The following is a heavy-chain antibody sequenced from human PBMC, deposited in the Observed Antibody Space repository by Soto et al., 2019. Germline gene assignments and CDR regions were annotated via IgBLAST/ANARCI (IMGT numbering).Heavy chain of an antibody. CDR1: GFTFSSYS. D-gene: IGHD2-15*01. Sequence: EVQLVESGGGLVKPGGSLRLSCAASGFTFSSYSMNWVRQAPGKGLEWVSSISSSSSYIYYADSVKGRFTISRDNAKNSLYLQMNSLRAEDTAVYYCATDVSAKEGGGGDYYYYMDVWGKGTTVTVSS. CDR3: ATDVSAKEGGGGDYYYYMDV. V-gene: IGHV3-21*01. J-gene: IGHJ6*03. CDR2: ISSSSSYI.